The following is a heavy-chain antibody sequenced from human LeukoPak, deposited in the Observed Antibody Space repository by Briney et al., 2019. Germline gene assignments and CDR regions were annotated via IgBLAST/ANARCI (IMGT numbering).Heavy chain of an antibody. D-gene: IGHD6-19*01. CDR2: INHSGST. J-gene: IGHJ6*02. V-gene: IGHV4-34*01. CDR1: GGSFSGYY. CDR3: ARHPLYSYSSGWYYGMDV. Sequence: PSETLSLTCAVYGGSFSGYYWSWIRQPPGKGLEWIGEINHSGSTNYNPSLKSRVTISVDTSKNQFSLKLSSVTAADTAVYYCARHPLYSYSSGWYYGMDVWGQGTTVTVSS.